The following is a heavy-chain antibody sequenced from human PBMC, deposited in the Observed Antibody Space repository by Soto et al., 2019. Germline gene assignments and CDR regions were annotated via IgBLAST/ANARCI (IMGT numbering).Heavy chain of an antibody. CDR2: ISYDGSNK. V-gene: IGHV3-30*18. CDR3: VKDGSSGWPYYYGMDV. Sequence: QVQLVESGGGVVQPGRPLRLSCAASGFTFSSYGMHWVRQAPGKGLEWVAVISYDGSNKYYADSLKGRFTVSRDNSKNTLYLQMSSLRAEDTAVYYCVKDGSSGWPYYYGMDVWGQGTTVTVSS. CDR1: GFTFSSYG. J-gene: IGHJ6*02. D-gene: IGHD6-19*01.